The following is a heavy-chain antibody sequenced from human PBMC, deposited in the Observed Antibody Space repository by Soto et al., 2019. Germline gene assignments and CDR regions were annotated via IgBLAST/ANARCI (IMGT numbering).Heavy chain of an antibody. V-gene: IGHV3-48*02. CDR1: GFTFSNYG. CDR2: ISCSSSTI. D-gene: IGHD6-6*01. J-gene: IGHJ6*02. CDR3: ARPEYSSSSYGMDV. Sequence: PGGSLRLSCAGSGFTFSNYGLHWVRQAPGKGLEWVSYISCSSSTIYYADSVKGRFTISRDNAKNSLYLQMNSLRDEDTAVYYCARPEYSSSSYGMDVWGQGTTVNVSS.